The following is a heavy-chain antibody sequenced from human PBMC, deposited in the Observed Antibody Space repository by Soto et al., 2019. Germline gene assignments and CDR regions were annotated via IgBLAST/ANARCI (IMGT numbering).Heavy chain of an antibody. V-gene: IGHV4-59*08. CDR2: IYYSGST. CDR3: ARHNLIAVAGPRRASDI. CDR1: GGSISSYY. Sequence: PSETLSLTCTVSGGSISSYYWSWIRQPPGKGLEWIGYIYYSGSTNYNPSLKSRVTISVDTSKNQFSLKLSSVTAADTAVYYCARHNLIAVAGPRRASDIWGQGTMVTVSS. J-gene: IGHJ3*02. D-gene: IGHD6-19*01.